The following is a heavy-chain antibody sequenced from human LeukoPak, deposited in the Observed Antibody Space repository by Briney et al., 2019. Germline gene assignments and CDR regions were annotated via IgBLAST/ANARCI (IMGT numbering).Heavy chain of an antibody. CDR1: GGSISTYY. V-gene: IGHV4-59*08. J-gene: IGHJ5*02. Sequence: PSETLSLTCSVSGGSISTYYWSWIRQLPGKGLEWIGYIYYTGTTNYNPSLRSRVTISVDTSRNQFSLRLSSVTAADTAIYYCARLQGSSSRFRGFYWFDPWSQGTLVTVSS. D-gene: IGHD6-6*01. CDR2: IYYTGTT. CDR3: ARLQGSSSRFRGFYWFDP.